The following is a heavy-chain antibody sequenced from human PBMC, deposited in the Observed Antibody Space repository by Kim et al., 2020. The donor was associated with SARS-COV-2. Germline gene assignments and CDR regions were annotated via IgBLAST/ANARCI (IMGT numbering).Heavy chain of an antibody. CDR3: ARDPLYYYDSPI. CDR1: GGSISSSSYY. CDR2: IYYSGST. J-gene: IGHJ3*02. D-gene: IGHD3-22*01. Sequence: SETLSLTCTVSGGSISSSSYYWGWIRQPPGKGLEWIGSIYYSGSTYYNPSLKSRVTISVDTSKNQFSLKLSSVTAADTAVYYCARDPLYYYDSPIWGQGT. V-gene: IGHV4-39*07.